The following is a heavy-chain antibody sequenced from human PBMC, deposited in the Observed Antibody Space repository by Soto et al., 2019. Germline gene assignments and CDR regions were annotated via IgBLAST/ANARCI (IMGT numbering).Heavy chain of an antibody. V-gene: IGHV3-7*04. Sequence: GGSLRLSCVASGFTFRSYWMSWVRQAPGKGLEWVANIKQDGSEKWYVDSVKGRFTISRDNAKNSLYLRMNSLRAEDTAVYYCARGDYYDISGPFSDAFDIWGQGTMVTVSS. D-gene: IGHD3-22*01. CDR3: ARGDYYDISGPFSDAFDI. CDR2: IKQDGSEK. CDR1: GFTFRSYW. J-gene: IGHJ3*02.